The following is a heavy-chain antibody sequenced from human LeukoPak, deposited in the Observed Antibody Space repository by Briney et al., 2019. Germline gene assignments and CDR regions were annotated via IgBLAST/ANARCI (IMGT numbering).Heavy chain of an antibody. CDR3: AKKSLWSGPFDY. Sequence: GGSLRLSCKASGFIFSNYAMSWVRQAPGKGLEWVSIITGSGGGSYYADSVKGRFTLSRDNFKNTLFLQMNSLRAEDTAVYFCAKKSLWSGPFDYWGQGTLVTVFS. CDR1: GFIFSNYA. D-gene: IGHD3-3*01. J-gene: IGHJ4*02. CDR2: ITGSGGGS. V-gene: IGHV3-23*01.